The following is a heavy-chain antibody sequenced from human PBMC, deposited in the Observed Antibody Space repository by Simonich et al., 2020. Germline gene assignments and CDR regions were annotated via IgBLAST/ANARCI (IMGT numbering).Heavy chain of an antibody. Sequence: QVQLVESGGGVVQPGRSLRLSCAASGFTFSSYAMHWVRQAPGKGREWVAVISYYGSNKSSADSVKGRFTISRDNSKNTLYLQMNSLRAEDTAVYYCAREGLLLDAFDIWGQGTMVTVSS. J-gene: IGHJ3*02. V-gene: IGHV3-30*07. CDR2: ISYYGSNK. CDR1: GFTFSSYA. CDR3: AREGLLLDAFDI. D-gene: IGHD2-15*01.